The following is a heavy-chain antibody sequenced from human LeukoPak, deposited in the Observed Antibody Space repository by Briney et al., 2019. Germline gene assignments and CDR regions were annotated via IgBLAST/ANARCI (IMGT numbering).Heavy chain of an antibody. J-gene: IGHJ4*02. CDR2: INSDGSST. D-gene: IGHD6-6*01. V-gene: IGHV3-74*01. CDR3: ARGFYSSSAPDY. Sequence: GGSLRLSCAASGFTFSAYWMHWVRQAPGKGLVWVSRINSDGSSTSYADSVKGRFTISRDEAKRTVFLQMNSLRVEDTAVYYCARGFYSSSAPDYWGQGTLVTVSS. CDR1: GFTFSAYW.